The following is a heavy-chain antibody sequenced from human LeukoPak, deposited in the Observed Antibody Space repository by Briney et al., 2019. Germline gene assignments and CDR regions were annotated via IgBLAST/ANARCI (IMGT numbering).Heavy chain of an antibody. J-gene: IGHJ3*02. CDR2: ISYDGNNK. V-gene: IGHV3-30*18. D-gene: IGHD3-10*01. Sequence: QTGGSLRLSCAASGFTFTSGMHWVRQAPGKGLEWVAVISYDGNNKYYADSVKGRFTISRDNSKNTLYLQMKSLRAEDTAVYYCAKGVWVIRGVIGDAFDIWGQGTMVTVSS. CDR1: GFTFTSG. CDR3: AKGVWVIRGVIGDAFDI.